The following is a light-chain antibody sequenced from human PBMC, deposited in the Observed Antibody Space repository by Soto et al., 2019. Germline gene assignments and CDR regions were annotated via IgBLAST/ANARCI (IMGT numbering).Light chain of an antibody. Sequence: DIQMTQSPSSLSASVGDRVTITCRASQSISSYLNWYQQKPGKAPKLLIYAASSLQSGVPSRFSGSGSGTDFTLNISSLQPEDFAPYYCQQSYSTPPSFGQGTKLEIK. CDR3: QQSYSTPPS. J-gene: IGKJ2*01. CDR1: QSISSY. CDR2: AAS. V-gene: IGKV1-39*01.